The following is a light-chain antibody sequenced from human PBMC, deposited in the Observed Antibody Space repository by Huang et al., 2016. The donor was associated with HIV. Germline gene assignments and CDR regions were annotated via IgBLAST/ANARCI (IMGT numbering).Light chain of an antibody. CDR1: QGIGNS. V-gene: IGKV3-15*01. CDR3: QQCHEWPRT. CDR2: ETF. Sequence: ERVLTQSPGTLSVSPGERATLSCRTSQGIGNSLAWYQLKPGQAPRLLIYETFIRASDIPARFSGGGSEIDFTLTISGLQSEDSAVYYCQQCHEWPRTFGQGTKVEIK. J-gene: IGKJ2*01.